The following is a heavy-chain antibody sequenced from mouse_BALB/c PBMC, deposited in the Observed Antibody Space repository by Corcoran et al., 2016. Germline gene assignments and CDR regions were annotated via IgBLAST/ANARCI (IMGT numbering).Heavy chain of an antibody. J-gene: IGHJ2*01. D-gene: IGHD1-1*01. CDR2: INPYNDGT. V-gene: IGHV1S136*01. CDR1: GYTFTGYV. CDR3: ARGGYYGSSWSYFDY. Sequence: EFRLQKSGPELVNPGASVKMSCKASGYTFTGYVMHWVKQKPGQGLEWIGYINPYNDGTKYNEKFKGKATLTSDKSSSTAYMELSSLTSEDSAVYYCARGGYYGSSWSYFDYWGQGTTLTVS.